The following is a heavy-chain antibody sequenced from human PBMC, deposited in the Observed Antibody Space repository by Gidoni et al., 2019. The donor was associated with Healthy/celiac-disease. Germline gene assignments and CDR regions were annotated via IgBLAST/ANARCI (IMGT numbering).Heavy chain of an antibody. CDR3: ARTKGVLAAAGTVFDY. V-gene: IGHV4-39*07. Sequence: QLQLQESGPGLVKPSETLSLTCTVSGGSISSSSYYWGWIRQPPGKGLEWIGSIYYSGSTYYNPSLKSRVTISVDTSKNQFSLKLSSVTAADTAVYYCARTKGVLAAAGTVFDYWGLGTLVTVSS. CDR2: IYYSGST. D-gene: IGHD6-13*01. CDR1: GGSISSSSYY. J-gene: IGHJ4*02.